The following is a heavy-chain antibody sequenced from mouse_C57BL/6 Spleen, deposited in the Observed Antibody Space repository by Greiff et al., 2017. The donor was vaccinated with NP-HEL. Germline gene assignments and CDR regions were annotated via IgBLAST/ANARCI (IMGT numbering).Heavy chain of an antibody. CDR3: ARDRGYGSSNFDY. CDR2: ISDGGSYT. V-gene: IGHV5-4*01. CDR1: GFTFSSYA. D-gene: IGHD1-1*01. Sequence: EVKLMESGGGLVKPGGSLKLSCAASGFTFSSYAMSWVRPTPEKRLEWVATISDGGSYTYYPDNVTGRFTISRDNPKNNLYLQMSHLKSEDTAMYYCARDRGYGSSNFDYWGQGTTLTGAS. J-gene: IGHJ2*01.